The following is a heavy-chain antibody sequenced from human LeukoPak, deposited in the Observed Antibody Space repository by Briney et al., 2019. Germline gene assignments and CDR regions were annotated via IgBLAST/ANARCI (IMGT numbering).Heavy chain of an antibody. V-gene: IGHV4-61*02. Sequence: SETLSLTCIVSGGSTSTGDYYCSWIRQPAGKGLEWIGRIYTTGSTNYNPSLKSRVTMSVDTSKNQFSLKLSSVTAADTAMYYCARGTLYSGWSYYFDYWGQGSQVTVSS. D-gene: IGHD6-19*01. CDR3: ARGTLYSGWSYYFDY. J-gene: IGHJ4*02. CDR2: IYTTGST. CDR1: GGSTSTGDYY.